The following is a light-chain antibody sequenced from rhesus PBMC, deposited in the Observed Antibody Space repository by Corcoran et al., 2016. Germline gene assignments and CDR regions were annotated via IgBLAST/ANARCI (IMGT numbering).Light chain of an antibody. CDR1: QTISSY. CDR2: AAS. Sequence: DIQMTQSPSSLSASVGDRVTITCRASQTISSYLAWYQQKPRKVPKLLIYAASSLESGVPSRFSGSGSGTDFTLTISSLEPEDFATYYCQQHNSHPPTFGQGTKVEIK. J-gene: IGKJ1*01. V-gene: IGKV1-44*01. CDR3: QQHNSHPPT.